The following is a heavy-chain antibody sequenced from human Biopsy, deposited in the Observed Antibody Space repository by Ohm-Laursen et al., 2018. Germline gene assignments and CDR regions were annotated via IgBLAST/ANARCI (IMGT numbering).Heavy chain of an antibody. CDR3: ATTTMDTSGWFGNYFDS. J-gene: IGHJ4*02. CDR1: GGSISSYY. D-gene: IGHD6-19*01. Sequence: TLSLTCTVSGGSISSYYWSWIRQPPGKGLEWIGYIDYRGSTKYNPSLRSRVTMSIDTSRNQFSLKLSSVTAADTAVYYCATTTMDTSGWFGNYFDSWGQGTLVTVSA. CDR2: IDYRGST. V-gene: IGHV4-59*08.